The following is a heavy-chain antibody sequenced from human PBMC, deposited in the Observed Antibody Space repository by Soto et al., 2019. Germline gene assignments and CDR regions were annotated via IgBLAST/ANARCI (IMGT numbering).Heavy chain of an antibody. V-gene: IGHV4-34*01. CDR1: CGSFSGYY. CDR2: INHSGST. CDR3: ARAPYYYYYYGMDV. Sequence: SETLSLTCAVYCGSFSGYYWSWVRQPPGKGPEWIGEINHSGSTNYNPSLKSRVTISVDTSKNQFSLKLSSVTAADTAVYYCARAPYYYYYYGMDVWGQGTTVTVSS. J-gene: IGHJ6*02.